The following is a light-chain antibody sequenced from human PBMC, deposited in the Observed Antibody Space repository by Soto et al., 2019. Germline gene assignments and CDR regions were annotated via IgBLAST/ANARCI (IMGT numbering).Light chain of an antibody. J-gene: IGKJ1*01. CDR2: AAS. Sequence: DIQMTQSPSTLSASVGDTVTITCRASQSISSYLNWYQQKPGKAPKFLICAASSLQSGVPSRFSGSGSGTEFTLTISSLQPDDFATYYCQHYNSYSEAFGQGTKVDIK. V-gene: IGKV1-5*01. CDR3: QHYNSYSEA. CDR1: QSISSY.